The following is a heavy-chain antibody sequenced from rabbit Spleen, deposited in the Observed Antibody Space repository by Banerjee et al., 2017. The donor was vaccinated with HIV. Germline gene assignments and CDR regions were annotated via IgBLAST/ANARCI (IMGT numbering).Heavy chain of an antibody. V-gene: IGHV1S45*01. Sequence: QEQLEESGGDLVKPEGSLTLTCTASGFSFSSSYWICWVRQAPGKGLEWIACIYAGSSGFTYYASWAKGRFTISKTSSTTVTLQMTSLTAADTATYFCAKSASSGSPYYFDLWGPGTLVTVS. D-gene: IGHD1-1*01. CDR1: GFSFSSSYW. CDR3: AKSASSGSPYYFDL. J-gene: IGHJ4*01. CDR2: IYAGSSGFT.